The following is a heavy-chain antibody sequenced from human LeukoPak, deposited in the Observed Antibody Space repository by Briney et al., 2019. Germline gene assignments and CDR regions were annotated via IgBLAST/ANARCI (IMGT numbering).Heavy chain of an antibody. J-gene: IGHJ4*02. CDR3: ARDYRARLDY. V-gene: IGHV3-23*01. CDR2: ISGSGGST. CDR1: GGSFSGYY. Sequence: PSETLSLTCAVYGGSFSGYYWSWIRQPPGKGLEWVSAISGSGGSTYYADSVKGRFTISRDNAKNSLYLQMNSPRAEDTAVYYCARDYRARLDYWGQGTLVTVSS.